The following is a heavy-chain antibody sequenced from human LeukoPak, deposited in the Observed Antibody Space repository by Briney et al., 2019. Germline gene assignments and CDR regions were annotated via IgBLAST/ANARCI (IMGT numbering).Heavy chain of an antibody. D-gene: IGHD3-22*01. CDR2: ISGSGGRT. V-gene: IGHV3-23*01. CDR1: GITLSNYG. CDR3: AKRGVVIRVILVGFHKEAYYFDS. Sequence: AGGSLRLSCAVSGITLSNYGMSWVRQAPGKGLEWVAGISGSGGRTTYADAVKGRFTISRDNAKNTLFLQMNSLRVEDAAVYFCAKRGVVIRVILVGFHKEAYYFDSWGQGALVTVSS. J-gene: IGHJ4*02.